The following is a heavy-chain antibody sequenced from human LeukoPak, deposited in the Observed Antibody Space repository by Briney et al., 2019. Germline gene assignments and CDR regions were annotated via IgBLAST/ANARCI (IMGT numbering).Heavy chain of an antibody. Sequence: ASVNVSCKVSGYTLTELSMHWVRQAPGKGLEWMGGFDPEDGETIYAQKFQGRVTMTEDTSTDTAYMELSSLRSEDTAVYYCALFSGKLLWFGELPNPFDYWGQGTLVTVSS. V-gene: IGHV1-24*01. CDR3: ALFSGKLLWFGELPNPFDY. D-gene: IGHD3-10*01. CDR2: FDPEDGET. CDR1: GYTLTELS. J-gene: IGHJ4*02.